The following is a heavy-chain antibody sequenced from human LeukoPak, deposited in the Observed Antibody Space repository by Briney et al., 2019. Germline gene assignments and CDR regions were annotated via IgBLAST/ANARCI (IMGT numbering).Heavy chain of an antibody. CDR3: AREERLSGWYVG. D-gene: IGHD6-19*01. CDR2: IITYNGNT. V-gene: IGHV1-18*01. CDR1: GYTFTSYG. Sequence: ASVKVSCKASGYTFTSYGISWMRQAPGQGLEWMGWIITYNGNTNYAQKLQGRVTMTTDTPTSTAYMELRSLRSDDTAVYYCAREERLSGWYVGWGQGTLVTVSS. J-gene: IGHJ4*02.